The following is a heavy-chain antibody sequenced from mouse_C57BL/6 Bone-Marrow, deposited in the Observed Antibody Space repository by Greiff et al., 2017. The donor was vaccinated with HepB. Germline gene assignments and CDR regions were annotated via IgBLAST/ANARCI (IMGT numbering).Heavy chain of an antibody. D-gene: IGHD2-4*01. CDR3: VRPYDYDAGWFAY. J-gene: IGHJ3*01. Sequence: VKLMESGAELAKPGASVKLSCKASGYTFTSYWMHWVKQRPGQGLEWIGYINPSSGYTKYNQKFKDKATLTADKSSSTAYMQLSSLTYEDSAVYNCVRPYDYDAGWFAYWGEGTLVTVSA. CDR1: GYTFTSYW. V-gene: IGHV1-7*01. CDR2: INPSSGYT.